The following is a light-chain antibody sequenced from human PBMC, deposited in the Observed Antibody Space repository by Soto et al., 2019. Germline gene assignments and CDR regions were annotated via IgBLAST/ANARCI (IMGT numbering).Light chain of an antibody. CDR1: QSISIT. J-gene: IGKJ4*01. CDR2: GAS. CDR3: QQYGSSLALT. Sequence: EIVMTQSPATLSVSPGERATLSCRASQSISITLAWYQQKPGQAPRLLIYGASSRATGIPDRFSGSGSGTDFTLTISRLEPEDFAVYYCQQYGSSLALTFGGGTKVDIK. V-gene: IGKV3-20*01.